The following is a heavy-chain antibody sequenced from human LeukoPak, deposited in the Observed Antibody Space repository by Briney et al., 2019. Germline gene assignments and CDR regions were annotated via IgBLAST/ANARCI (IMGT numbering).Heavy chain of an antibody. V-gene: IGHV5-51*01. CDR2: IFPGDSDT. CDR1: EYSFATYW. J-gene: IGHJ4*02. Sequence: GESLKISFKGSEYSFATYWIGWVRQMPGQGLEWMGIIFPGDSDTRYSPSFQGRVTISADKSISTAYLQWSSLKASDTAIYYCASEYCSGGNCYFDYWGQGTLVTVSS. CDR3: ASEYCSGGNCYFDY. D-gene: IGHD2-15*01.